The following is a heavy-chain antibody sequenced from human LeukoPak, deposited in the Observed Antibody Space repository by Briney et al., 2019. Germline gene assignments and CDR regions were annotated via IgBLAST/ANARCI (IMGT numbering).Heavy chain of an antibody. J-gene: IGHJ4*02. Sequence: SQTLSLTCAISGDSVSSNSAAWDWVRQSPSTGLEWLGRTYYRSKWYNDYAVSVKSRITINPDTSKNQFSLQLNSVTPEDTAVYYCARDRELGLDHRSFDYWGQETLVTVSS. V-gene: IGHV6-1*01. D-gene: IGHD1-7*01. CDR1: GDSVSSNSAA. CDR3: ARDRELGLDHRSFDY. CDR2: TYYRSKWYN.